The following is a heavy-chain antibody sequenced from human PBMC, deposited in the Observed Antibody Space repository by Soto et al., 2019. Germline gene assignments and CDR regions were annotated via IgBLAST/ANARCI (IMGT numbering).Heavy chain of an antibody. V-gene: IGHV3-30-3*01. CDR1: GFTFNIYT. Sequence: QVQLEESGGGVVQPGGSLRLSCSASGFTFNIYTMHWVRQAPGKGLEWVAVISHEGTKKNYASSVRGRFTISRDNSKDTLSLQMNSLTIEDTAVYYCARELTLYGVALDYWGQGTPVTVSS. CDR2: ISHEGTKK. J-gene: IGHJ4*02. CDR3: ARELTLYGVALDY. D-gene: IGHD3-3*01.